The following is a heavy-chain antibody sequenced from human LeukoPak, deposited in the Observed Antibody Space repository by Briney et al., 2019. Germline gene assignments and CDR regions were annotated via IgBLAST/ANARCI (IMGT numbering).Heavy chain of an antibody. Sequence: ASVKVSCKASGYTFTSYAMHWVRQAPGQRLEWMGWINPNSGGTNYAQKFQGRVTMTRDTSISTAYMELSRLRSDDTAVYYCARDRGGSYGWDVWGKGTTVTVSS. V-gene: IGHV1-2*02. CDR3: ARDRGGSYGWDV. CDR1: GYTFTSYA. D-gene: IGHD1-26*01. J-gene: IGHJ6*04. CDR2: INPNSGGT.